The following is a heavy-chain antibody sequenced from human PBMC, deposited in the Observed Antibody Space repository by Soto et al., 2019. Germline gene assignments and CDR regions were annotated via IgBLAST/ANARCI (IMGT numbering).Heavy chain of an antibody. Sequence: PVGSLRLSCAASGFTFSSYSMNWVRQAPGKGLEWASSISSSSSYIYYADSVKGRFTISRDNAKNSLYLQMNSLRAEDTAVYYCARILYCSRTRCYLYGMEVLGQGTTVNGSS. V-gene: IGHV3-21*01. CDR2: ISSSSSYI. CDR3: ARILYCSRTRCYLYGMEV. J-gene: IGHJ6*01. D-gene: IGHD2-2*01. CDR1: GFTFSSYS.